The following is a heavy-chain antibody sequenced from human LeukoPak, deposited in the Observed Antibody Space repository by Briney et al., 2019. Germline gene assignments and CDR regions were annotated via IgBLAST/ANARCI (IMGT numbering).Heavy chain of an antibody. D-gene: IGHD1-26*01. CDR3: AKVESGTTRLFWDY. V-gene: IGHV3-23*01. J-gene: IGHJ4*02. CDR2: IRGSGGST. CDR1: GFTFSSYA. Sequence: GGSLRLSCAASGFTFSSYAMSWVRQAPGKGLEWVSAIRGSGGSTYYADSVKGRFTISRDNSKNTLYLQMNSLRAEDTAVYYCAKVESGTTRLFWDYWGQGTLVTVSS.